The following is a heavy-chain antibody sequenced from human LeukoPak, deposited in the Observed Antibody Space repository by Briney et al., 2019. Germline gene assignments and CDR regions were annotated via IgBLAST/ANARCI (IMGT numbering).Heavy chain of an antibody. CDR2: IYHSGST. D-gene: IGHD1-26*01. J-gene: IGHJ6*03. CDR3: ARDSVGATSYYYYYYMDV. V-gene: IGHV4-38-2*02. CDR1: GYSISSGYY. Sequence: SETLSLTCTVSGYSISSGYYWGWIRQPPGKGLGWIGSIYHSGSTYYNPSLKSRVTISVDTSKNQFSLKLSSVTAADTAVYYCARDSVGATSYYYYYYMDVWGKGTTVTVSS.